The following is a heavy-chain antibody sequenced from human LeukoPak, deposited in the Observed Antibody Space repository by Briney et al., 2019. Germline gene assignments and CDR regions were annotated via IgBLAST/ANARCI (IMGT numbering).Heavy chain of an antibody. D-gene: IGHD2-15*01. Sequence: SETLSLTCAVYGGSFSGYYWSWIRQPPGKGLEWIGEINHSGSTNYNPSLKSRGTISVDTSKNQFSLKLSSVTAADTAVYYCSRGFGVGCSGGGRYPRLRLAWFDPWGQGTLVTVSS. CDR2: INHSGST. J-gene: IGHJ5*02. CDR3: SRGFGVGCSGGGRYPRLRLAWFDP. V-gene: IGHV4-34*01. CDR1: GGSFSGYY.